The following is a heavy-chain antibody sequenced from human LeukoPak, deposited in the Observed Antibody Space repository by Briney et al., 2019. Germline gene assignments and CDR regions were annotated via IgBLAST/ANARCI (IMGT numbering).Heavy chain of an antibody. J-gene: IGHJ4*02. CDR2: INHSGST. D-gene: IGHD3-10*01. V-gene: IGHV4-34*01. CDR3: AGPGAGDLDY. Sequence: PSESLSLTCAVYGGSFGVYYWSWIRQPPGKGLEWIGEINHSGSTNNNPSLKSRVTISVDMSKNQFSLKLSSVTAADTAVYYCAGPGAGDLDYWGQGTLVTVSS. CDR1: GGSFGVYY.